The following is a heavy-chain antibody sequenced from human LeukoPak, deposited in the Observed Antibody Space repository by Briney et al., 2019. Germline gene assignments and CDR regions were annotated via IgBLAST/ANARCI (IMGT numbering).Heavy chain of an antibody. CDR3: ASGGSYGAFDI. V-gene: IGHV3-21*01. J-gene: IGHJ3*02. CDR2: ISSSSSYI. Sequence: GGSLRLSCAATGFTFSSYSMNWVRQAPGKGLEWVSSISSSSSYIYYADSVKGRFTISRDNAKNSLYLQMNSLRAEDTAVYYCASGGSYGAFDIRGQGTMVTVSS. D-gene: IGHD1-26*01. CDR1: GFTFSSYS.